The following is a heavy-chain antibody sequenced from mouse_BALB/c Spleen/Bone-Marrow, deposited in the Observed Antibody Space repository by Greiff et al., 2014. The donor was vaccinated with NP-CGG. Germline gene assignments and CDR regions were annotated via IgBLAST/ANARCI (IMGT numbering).Heavy chain of an antibody. D-gene: IGHD2-4*01. CDR3: TRVGSTMITTDAY. V-gene: IGHV1S22*01. J-gene: IGHJ3*01. CDR2: IYPGSGST. CDR1: GYTFTSYW. Sequence: LQQSGSELVRPGASVKLSCKASGYTFTSYWMHWVKQRPGQGLEWIGNIYPGSGSTKYDEKFKNKATLTVDTSSSTAYMQLSRLSSEDSAVYYCTRVGSTMITTDAYWGQGTLVTVSA.